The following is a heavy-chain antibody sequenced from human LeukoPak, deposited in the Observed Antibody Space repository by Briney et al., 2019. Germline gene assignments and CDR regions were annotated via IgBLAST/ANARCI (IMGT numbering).Heavy chain of an antibody. CDR2: ISYDGSNK. CDR1: GFTFSSYG. Sequence: GSLRLSCAASGFTFSSYGMHWVRPAPGKGLEGVAVISYDGSNKYYADSVKGRFTISRDNAKDSLYLQMNSLRAEDTAVYYCARGPVSSSGFFGYWGQGTLVTASS. V-gene: IGHV3-30*03. J-gene: IGHJ4*02. D-gene: IGHD6-19*01. CDR3: ARGPVSSSGFFGY.